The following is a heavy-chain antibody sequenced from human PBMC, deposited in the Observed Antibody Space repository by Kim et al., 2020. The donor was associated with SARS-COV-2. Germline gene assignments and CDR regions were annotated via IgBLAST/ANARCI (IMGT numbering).Heavy chain of an antibody. V-gene: IGHV3-30-3*01. CDR1: GFTFSSYA. D-gene: IGHD6-6*01. CDR3: ARGASSSSAFDY. Sequence: GGSLRLSCAASGFTFSSYAMHWVRQAPGKGLEWVAVISYDGSNKYYADSVKGRFTISRDNSKNTLYLQMNSLRAEDTAVYYCARGASSSSAFDYWGQGTL. CDR2: ISYDGSNK. J-gene: IGHJ4*02.